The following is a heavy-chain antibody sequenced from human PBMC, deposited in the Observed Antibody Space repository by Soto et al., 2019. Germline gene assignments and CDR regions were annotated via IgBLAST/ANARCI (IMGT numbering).Heavy chain of an antibody. CDR3: AREDDILTGYYGSWFDP. CDR1: GYTFTIYG. CDR2: ISAYNGST. V-gene: IGHV1-18*01. D-gene: IGHD3-9*01. Sequence: ASVKVSCKASGYTFTIYGISWVRQAPGQGLEWMGWISAYNGSTNYAQKLQGRVTMTTDTSTSTAYMELRSLRSDDTAVYYCAREDDILTGYYGSWFDPWGQGTLVTVSS. J-gene: IGHJ5*02.